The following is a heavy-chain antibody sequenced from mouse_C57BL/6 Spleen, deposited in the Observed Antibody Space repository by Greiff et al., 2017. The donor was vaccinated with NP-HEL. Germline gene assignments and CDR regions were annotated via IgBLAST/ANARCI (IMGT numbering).Heavy chain of an antibody. CDR1: GFTFSSYT. Sequence: EVQGVESGGGLVKPGGSLKLSCAASGFTFSSYTMSWVRQTPEKRLEWVATISGGGGNTYYPDSVKGRFTISRDNAKNTLYLQMSSLRSEDTALYYGASWDRVYYAMDYWGQGTSVTVSS. D-gene: IGHD3-3*01. V-gene: IGHV5-9*01. CDR2: ISGGGGNT. CDR3: ASWDRVYYAMDY. J-gene: IGHJ4*01.